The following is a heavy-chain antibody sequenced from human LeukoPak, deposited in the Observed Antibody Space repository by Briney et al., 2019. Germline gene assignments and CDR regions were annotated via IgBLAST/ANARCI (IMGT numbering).Heavy chain of an antibody. CDR3: ARGYSSIRGWFDP. J-gene: IGHJ5*02. V-gene: IGHV4-59*01. Sequence: PSETLSLTCTVSGVSISSYYWSWIRQPPGKRLEWIGHIYYSGSTNYNPSLNIRVTISLDTSKNQFSLKLSSVTAADTAVFYCARGYSSIRGWFDPWGQGTTVTVSS. D-gene: IGHD6-13*01. CDR2: IYYSGST. CDR1: GVSISSYY.